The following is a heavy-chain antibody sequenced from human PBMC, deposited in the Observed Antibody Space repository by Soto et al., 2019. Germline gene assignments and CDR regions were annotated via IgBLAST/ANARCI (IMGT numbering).Heavy chain of an antibody. CDR1: GASIRSTSYY. D-gene: IGHD6-13*01. V-gene: IGHV4-39*01. CDR2: IYYSGST. CDR3: ARGGGSPYHNHEFDF. Sequence: SETLSLTCSVSGASIRSTSYYWGWIRQPPGKGLEWIGSIYYSGSTHYSPSLKSRIIMSIDTSTNQFSLKLTSVTAADTAVYHCARGGGSPYHNHEFDFWGQGTLVTVSS. J-gene: IGHJ4*02.